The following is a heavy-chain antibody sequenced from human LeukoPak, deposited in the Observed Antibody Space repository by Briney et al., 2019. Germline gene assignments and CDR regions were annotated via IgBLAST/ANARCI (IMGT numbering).Heavy chain of an antibody. D-gene: IGHD6-19*01. CDR3: AKRGIAVADY. CDR2: IRYDGSNK. Sequence: GGSLRLSCAASGFTFSSYGMHWVRQAPGKGLEWVAFIRYDGSNKYYADSVKGRFTISRDNSKNTLYLQMNSMRAEDTAVYYCAKRGIAVADYWGQGTLVTVSS. V-gene: IGHV3-30*02. CDR1: GFTFSSYG. J-gene: IGHJ4*02.